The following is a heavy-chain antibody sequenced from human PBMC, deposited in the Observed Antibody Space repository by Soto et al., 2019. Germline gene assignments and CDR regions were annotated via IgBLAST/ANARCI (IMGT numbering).Heavy chain of an antibody. CDR2: IYSGGST. CDR1: GFTVSSNY. V-gene: IGHV3-66*01. CDR3: ARDSRSSWYSWHRRAFDI. J-gene: IGHJ3*02. Sequence: EVQLVESGGGLVQPGGSLRLSCAASGFTVSSNYMSWVRQAPGKGLEWVSVIYSGGSTYYADSVKGRFTISRDNSKNTLYLQMNSLRAEDTAVYYCARDSRSSWYSWHRRAFDIWGQGTMVTVSS. D-gene: IGHD6-13*01.